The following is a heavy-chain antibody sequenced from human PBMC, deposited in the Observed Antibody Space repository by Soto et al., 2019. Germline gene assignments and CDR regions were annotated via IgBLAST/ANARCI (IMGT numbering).Heavy chain of an antibody. D-gene: IGHD2-21*01. Sequence: QLLESGGGLVQPGGSLRLSCAASGFTFSNYAMNWVRQAPGKGLEWVSHISSNGITTYYSDSVKGRFTISRDNSKDTVYLQMNTLRADDTAVYYCANSIPARFDPRGQGTLVTVSS. J-gene: IGHJ5*02. CDR2: ISSNGITT. CDR3: ANSIPARFDP. CDR1: GFTFSNYA. V-gene: IGHV3-23*01.